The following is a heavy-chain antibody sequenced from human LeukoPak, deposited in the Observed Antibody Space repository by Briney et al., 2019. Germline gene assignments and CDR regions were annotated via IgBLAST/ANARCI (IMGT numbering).Heavy chain of an antibody. D-gene: IGHD3-22*01. V-gene: IGHV3-30*02. CDR2: IRYDGTTQ. Sequence: GGSLRLSCAASGFNFSHYGMHWVRQAPGKGPEWVAYIRYDGTTQYYAESVKGRFTISRDNSKNTLNLQMNSLRVEDTALFYCTAQYYYETGGEDAFDIWGQGTMVIVSS. CDR1: GFNFSHYG. J-gene: IGHJ3*02. CDR3: TAQYYYETGGEDAFDI.